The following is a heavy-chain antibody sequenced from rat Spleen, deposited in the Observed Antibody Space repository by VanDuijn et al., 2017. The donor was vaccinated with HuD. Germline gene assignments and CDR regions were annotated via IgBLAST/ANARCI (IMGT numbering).Heavy chain of an antibody. CDR1: GYSITSNY. CDR3: ARGGYYSENWYFDF. D-gene: IGHD1-1*01. J-gene: IGHJ1*01. V-gene: IGHV3-1*01. CDR2: ISYSGST. Sequence: EVQLQESGPGLVKPSQSLSLTCSVTGYSITSNYWGWIRKFPGNKMEWMGYISYSGSTSYNPSLNSRISITRDTSKNQFFLQLNSVTTEDTATYYCARGGYYSENWYFDFWGPGTMVTVSS.